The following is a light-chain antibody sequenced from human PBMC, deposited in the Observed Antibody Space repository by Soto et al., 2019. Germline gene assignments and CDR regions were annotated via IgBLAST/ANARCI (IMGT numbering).Light chain of an antibody. CDR1: QSISSSF. Sequence: PGERETLSCGVSQSISSSFLAWYQQKPGQAPRLLIYGASSRATGIPDRFSGTGSETDFTLTISRLEPEDFAVYYCQQYHNSPITFGQGTRLEIK. J-gene: IGKJ5*01. CDR3: QQYHNSPIT. CDR2: GAS. V-gene: IGKV3-20*01.